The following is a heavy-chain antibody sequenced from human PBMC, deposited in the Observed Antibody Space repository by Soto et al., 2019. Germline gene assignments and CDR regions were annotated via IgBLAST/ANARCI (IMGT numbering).Heavy chain of an antibody. CDR1: GFTFSSKS. J-gene: IGHJ4*02. CDR2: ISGSGGST. Sequence: GGSLRLSCAASGFTFSSKSMSWVRQPPGKGLEWVSGISGSGGSTYYADSVKGRFTISRDNSKNTVFLQMSSLRAEDTAVYYCARDESSSMYYFANWSQGTLVTSPQ. CDR3: ARDESSSMYYFAN. D-gene: IGHD6-13*01. V-gene: IGHV3-23*01.